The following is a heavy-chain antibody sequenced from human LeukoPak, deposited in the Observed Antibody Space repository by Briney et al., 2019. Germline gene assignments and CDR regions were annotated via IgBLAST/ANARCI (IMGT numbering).Heavy chain of an antibody. D-gene: IGHD6-13*01. CDR2: ISNNGGYT. CDR3: AKVGSSSWHFDY. CDR1: GFTFSSSA. V-gene: IGHV3-23*01. J-gene: IGHJ4*02. Sequence: PGGSLRLSCAASGFTFSSSAMSWVRQAPGKGLEWVSAISNNGGYTYYADSVQGRFTISRDNSKNTLYLQMNSLRAEDTAVYYCAKVGSSSWHFDYWGQGTLVTVSS.